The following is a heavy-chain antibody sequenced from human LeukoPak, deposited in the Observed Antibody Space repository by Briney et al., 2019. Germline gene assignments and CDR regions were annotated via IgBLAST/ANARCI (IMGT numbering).Heavy chain of an antibody. CDR3: ARIKVGATGIDY. CDR1: GFTFSSYG. J-gene: IGHJ4*02. CDR2: ISYDGSNK. V-gene: IGHV3-30*03. Sequence: GGSLRLSCAASGFTFSSYGMHWVRQAPGKGLEWVAVISYDGSNKYYADSVKGRFTISRDNSKNTLYLQMNSLRAEDSAVYYCARIKVGATGIDYWGQGTLVTVSS. D-gene: IGHD1-26*01.